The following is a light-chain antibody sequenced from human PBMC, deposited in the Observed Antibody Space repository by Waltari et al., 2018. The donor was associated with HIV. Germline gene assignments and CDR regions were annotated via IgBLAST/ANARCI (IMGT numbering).Light chain of an antibody. CDR2: GAS. J-gene: IGKJ5*01. V-gene: IGKV3-11*01. CDR3: HQRSNCPLT. Sequence: EMVLTQSAATLSLSRGGGATPSCRANQGVSSYLAWYQQKPGQAPRLLLYGASCRATGILASFIGSGSGTAFSLPIISLEPADFCVYYCHQRSNCPLTFGQGTRLEIK. CDR1: QGVSSY.